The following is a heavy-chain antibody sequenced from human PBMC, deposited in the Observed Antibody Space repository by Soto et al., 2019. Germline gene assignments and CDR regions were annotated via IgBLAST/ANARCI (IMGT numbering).Heavy chain of an antibody. CDR3: AKEVQVLTLYYFDY. D-gene: IGHD3-10*02. CDR1: GFTFSNYG. J-gene: IGHJ4*02. CDR2: ISYDGSNK. Sequence: QVQLVESGGGVVQPGRSLGLSCAASGFTFSNYGMHWVRQAPGKGLEWVAVISYDGSNKYYADSVKGRFTISRDNSKNTLYLQMNSLRTEDTAVYYCAKEVQVLTLYYFDYWGQGTLVTVSS. V-gene: IGHV3-30*18.